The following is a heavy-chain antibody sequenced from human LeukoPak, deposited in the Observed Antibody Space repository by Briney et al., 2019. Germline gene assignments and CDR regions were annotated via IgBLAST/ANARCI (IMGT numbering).Heavy chain of an antibody. J-gene: IGHJ4*02. V-gene: IGHV4-39*07. CDR1: GGSISSSSYY. Sequence: PSETLSLTCTVSGGSISSSSYYWGWIRQPPGKGLEWIGSIYYSGSTYYNPSLKSRVTISVDTSKNQFSLKLSSVTAADTAVYYCARCYYDILTGYYNPGLFDYWGQGTLVTVSS. CDR2: IYYSGST. CDR3: ARCYYDILTGYYNPGLFDY. D-gene: IGHD3-9*01.